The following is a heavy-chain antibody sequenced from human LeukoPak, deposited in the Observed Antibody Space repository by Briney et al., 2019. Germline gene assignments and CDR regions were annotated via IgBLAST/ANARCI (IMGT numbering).Heavy chain of an antibody. CDR1: GFTFSSYW. V-gene: IGHV3-7*03. D-gene: IGHD2-8*01. J-gene: IGHJ4*02. CDR2: INHNGNVN. CDR3: ARDYVDDIPMIKDY. Sequence: GGSLRLSCAASGFTFSSYWMNWARQAPGKGLEWVASINHNGNVNYYVDSVKGRFTISRDNAKNSLYLQMSNLRAEDTAVYYCARDYVDDIPMIKDYWGQGTLVTVSS.